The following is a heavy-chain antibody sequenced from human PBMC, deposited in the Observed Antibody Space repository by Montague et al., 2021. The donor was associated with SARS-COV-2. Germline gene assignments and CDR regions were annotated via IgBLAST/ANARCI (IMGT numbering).Heavy chain of an antibody. D-gene: IGHD3-10*01. CDR2: IYQSGTT. Sequence: TLSLTCAVSGASISNGYYTWSWIRRPTGKGLEWFGYIYQSGTTXYNPSLKSRVTMSVDKSKNQLSLQLTSVIAADTAIYFCARSMIRGGLNWYDPWGQGTLVTVSS. V-gene: IGHV4-30-2*01. J-gene: IGHJ5*02. CDR3: ARSMIRGGLNWYDP. CDR1: GASISNGYYT.